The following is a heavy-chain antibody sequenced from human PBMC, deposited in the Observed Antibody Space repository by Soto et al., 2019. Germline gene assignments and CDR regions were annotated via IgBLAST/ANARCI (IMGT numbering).Heavy chain of an antibody. V-gene: IGHV4-59*08. D-gene: IGHD2-15*01. CDR1: GGSISNYY. Sequence: QVQLQESGPGLVKPSETLSLTCTVSGGSISNYYWSWIRQPPGKGLEWIGYIYYSGTTNYNPSLNSRVTISVDTSKNHVSLNLSSVTAADTAVYYCARHSDGGRYDYWGQGTLVTVSS. CDR2: IYYSGTT. J-gene: IGHJ4*02. CDR3: ARHSDGGRYDY.